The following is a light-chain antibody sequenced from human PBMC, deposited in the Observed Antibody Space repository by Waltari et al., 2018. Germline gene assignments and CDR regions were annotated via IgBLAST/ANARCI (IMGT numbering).Light chain of an antibody. Sequence: DIVVTQSPASLTVSLAERATISCTCSQRVLDRTNNKHNLGGYQQKPGQPPKLLIYWASTREIGVPDRFSGSGSGTEFTLTISSLQAEDVAVYYCQQYWSSPTFGGGTKVEIK. CDR2: WAS. CDR1: QRVLDRTNNKHN. J-gene: IGKJ4*01. V-gene: IGKV4-1*01. CDR3: QQYWSSPT.